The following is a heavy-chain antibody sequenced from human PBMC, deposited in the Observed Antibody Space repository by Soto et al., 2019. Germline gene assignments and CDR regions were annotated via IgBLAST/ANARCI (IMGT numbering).Heavy chain of an antibody. V-gene: IGHV3-23*01. Sequence: GGSLRLSCAASGLAFSTFAMSWVRQDPGKGLEWVSAISASGGVTYYADSVRGRFSISRDNSKNMLFLQMSSLRGEDTAVYYCAKGLSDEARSEYWGKEILVTPSS. CDR1: GLAFSTFA. J-gene: IGHJ4*02. CDR2: ISASGGVT. CDR3: AKGLSDEARSEY.